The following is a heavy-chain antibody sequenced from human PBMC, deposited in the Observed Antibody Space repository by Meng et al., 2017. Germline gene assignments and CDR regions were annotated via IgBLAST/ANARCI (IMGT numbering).Heavy chain of an antibody. CDR1: GGSFSGYY. CDR2: INHSGST. D-gene: IGHD2-21*02. V-gene: IGHV4-34*01. J-gene: IGHJ4*02. Sequence: QVQLQQGGAGLLKPSAPLSLTCAVYGGSFSGYYWSWIRQPPGKGLEWIGEINHSGSTNYNPSLKSRVTISVDTSKNQFSLKLSSVTAADTAVYYCARDTVEAYCGGDCCPLGYWGQGTPGHRLL. CDR3: ARDTVEAYCGGDCCPLGY.